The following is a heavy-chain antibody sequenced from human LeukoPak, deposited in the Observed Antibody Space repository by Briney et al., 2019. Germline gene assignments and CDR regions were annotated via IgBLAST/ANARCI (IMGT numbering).Heavy chain of an antibody. D-gene: IGHD3-10*01. J-gene: IGHJ4*02. CDR2: IYYSGNT. CDR1: GYSISSGYF. CDR3: ARQTGSGLFTLP. Sequence: KPSETLSLTCTVSGYSISSGYFWGWIRQPPGKGLEWIGSIYYSGNTYYNASLKSRVTISVDTSKNQFSLKLTSVTAADTAVYYCARQTGSGLFTLPGGQGTLVTVSS. V-gene: IGHV4-38-2*02.